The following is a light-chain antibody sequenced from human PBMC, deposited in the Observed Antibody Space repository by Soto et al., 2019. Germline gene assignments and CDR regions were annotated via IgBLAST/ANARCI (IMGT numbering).Light chain of an antibody. V-gene: IGKV1-5*01. CDR1: QRISSL. J-gene: IGKJ1*01. CDR3: QQYNSYSQWT. Sequence: DIQITESPSTLSASVGDRVTITCRASQRISSLVAWYQQKPGNAPKLLIYDASSLESGVPSRFSGSGSGTEFTLTISSLQPDDFATYYCQQYNSYSQWTFGQGTKVDSK. CDR2: DAS.